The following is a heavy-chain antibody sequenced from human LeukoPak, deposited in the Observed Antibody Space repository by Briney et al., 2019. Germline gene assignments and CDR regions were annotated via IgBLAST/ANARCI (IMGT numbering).Heavy chain of an antibody. CDR3: ARELRGVIPNWFDP. D-gene: IGHD3-10*01. V-gene: IGHV4-39*07. J-gene: IGHJ5*02. CDR2: IYYSGST. Sequence: SETLSLTCTVSGGSISSSSYYWGWIRQPPGKGLEWIGSIYYSGSTYYNPSLKSRVTISVDTSKNQFSLKLSSVTAADTAVYYCARELRGVIPNWFDPWGQGTLVTVSS. CDR1: GGSISSSSYY.